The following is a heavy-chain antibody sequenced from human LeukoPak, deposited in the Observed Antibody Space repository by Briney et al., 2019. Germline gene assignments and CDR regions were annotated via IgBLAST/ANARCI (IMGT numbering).Heavy chain of an antibody. Sequence: SETLSFTCAVYGGSFSGYYWSWIRQPPGKGLEWIGEINHSGSTNYNPSLKSRVTISVDTSKNQFSLKLSSVTAADTAVYYCARAGLNGDVDYWGQGTLVTVSS. CDR2: INHSGST. V-gene: IGHV4-34*01. D-gene: IGHD4-17*01. CDR1: GGSFSGYY. J-gene: IGHJ4*02. CDR3: ARAGLNGDVDY.